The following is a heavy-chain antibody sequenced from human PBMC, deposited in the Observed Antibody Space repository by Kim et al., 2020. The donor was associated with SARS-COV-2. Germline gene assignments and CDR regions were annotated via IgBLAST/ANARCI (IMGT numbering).Heavy chain of an antibody. V-gene: IGHV4-31*03. CDR3: ARRPFYYYYGMDV. CDR1: GGSISSGGYY. Sequence: SETLSLTCTVSGGSISSGGYYWSWIRQHPGKGLEWIGYIYYSGSTYYNPSLKSRVTISVDTSKNQFSLKLSSVTAADTAVYYCARRPFYYYYGMDVWGQGTTVTVSS. CDR2: IYYSGST. J-gene: IGHJ6*02.